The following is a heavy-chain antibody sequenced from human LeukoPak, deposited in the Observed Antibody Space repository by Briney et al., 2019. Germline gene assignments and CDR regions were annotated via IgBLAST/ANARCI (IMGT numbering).Heavy chain of an antibody. CDR1: GGSINSFY. D-gene: IGHD4-11*01. CDR3: ARGSEWYGNYALDY. V-gene: IGHV4-59*01. CDR2: IYNSVTT. Sequence: SETLSLTCTVSGGSINSFYWSWIRQPRGKRLEWIGYIYNSVTTDYNPSLESRVTISVDTSKKQFSLNLRSVTAADTAVYYCARGSEWYGNYALDYWGQGIVVTVSS. J-gene: IGHJ4*02.